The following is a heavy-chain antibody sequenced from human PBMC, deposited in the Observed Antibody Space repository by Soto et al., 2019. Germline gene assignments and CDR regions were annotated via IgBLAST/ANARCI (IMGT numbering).Heavy chain of an antibody. D-gene: IGHD5-12*01. CDR3: ARMVATLIDY. CDR2: IYYSGST. J-gene: IGHJ4*02. Sequence: KPSETLSLTCTVSGGSISSYYWSWIRQPPGKGLEWIGYIYYSGSTNYNPSLKSRVTISVDTSKNQFSLKLSSVTAADTAVYYCARMVATLIDYWGQGTLVTVSS. V-gene: IGHV4-59*01. CDR1: GGSISSYY.